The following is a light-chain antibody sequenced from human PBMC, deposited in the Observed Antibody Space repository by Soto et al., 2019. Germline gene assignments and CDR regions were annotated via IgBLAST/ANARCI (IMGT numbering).Light chain of an antibody. J-gene: IGKJ5*01. Sequence: EIGVTQSPGTLSVSPGERATLSCRASQSVPRSYLAWYQQKPGQAPRLLIYGTSSRATGIPDRFSGSGSGTDFTLTISRLEPEDFAVFYCQQYGSSITFGQGTRLEIK. CDR1: QSVPRSY. CDR2: GTS. V-gene: IGKV3-20*01. CDR3: QQYGSSIT.